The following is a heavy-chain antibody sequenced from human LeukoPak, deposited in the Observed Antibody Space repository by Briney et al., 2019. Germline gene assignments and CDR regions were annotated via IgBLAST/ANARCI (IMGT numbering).Heavy chain of an antibody. Sequence: SGGSLRLSCAASGFTFSSYWMSWVRQAPGKGLEWVANIKQDGSEKNYVDSVKGRFTISRDNAKSSLDLQMNSLRGEDTAVYYCARAGGYASSWAYWGQGTLVTVSS. CDR3: ARAGGYASSWAY. V-gene: IGHV3-7*01. J-gene: IGHJ4*02. D-gene: IGHD5-12*01. CDR2: IKQDGSEK. CDR1: GFTFSSYW.